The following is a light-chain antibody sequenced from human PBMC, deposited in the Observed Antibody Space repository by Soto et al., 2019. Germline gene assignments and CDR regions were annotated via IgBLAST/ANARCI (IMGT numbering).Light chain of an antibody. V-gene: IGKV3D-15*01. CDR1: QSVSSR. CDR2: GAS. J-gene: IGKJ1*01. CDR3: QQLNSYPRT. Sequence: EIVMTQSPGTLSLSPGERATLSCRASQSVSSRLAWYQQKPGQAPRLLISGASSRATGIPDRFSGSGSGTDFTLTISSLQPEDFATYYCQQLNSYPRTFGQGTKVDI.